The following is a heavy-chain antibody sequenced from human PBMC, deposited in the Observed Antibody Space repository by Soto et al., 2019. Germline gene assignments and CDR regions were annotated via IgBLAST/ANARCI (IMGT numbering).Heavy chain of an antibody. CDR1: GGTFSSYA. Sequence: QVQLVQSGAEVKKPGSSVKVSCKASGGTFSSYAISWVRQAPGPGLEWMGGIIPIFGTANYAQKFQGRVTITADESTSTADMELSSLRSEDTAVYYCARGSDYDSSGYDYAWFDPWGQGTLVTVSS. D-gene: IGHD3-22*01. V-gene: IGHV1-69*12. CDR3: ARGSDYDSSGYDYAWFDP. CDR2: IIPIFGTA. J-gene: IGHJ5*02.